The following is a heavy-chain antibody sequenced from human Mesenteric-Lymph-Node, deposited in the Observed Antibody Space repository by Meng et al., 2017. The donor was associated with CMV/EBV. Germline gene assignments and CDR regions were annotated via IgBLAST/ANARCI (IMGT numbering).Heavy chain of an antibody. D-gene: IGHD3-16*01. CDR3: TTGPYDWNY. CDR2: IKRISDGGTT. Sequence: GESLKISCTVSGFTFSYAWVSWARQAPGKGLEWVGIIKRISDGGTTDYAAPVKDRFIISRDDSKNSLYLQMNSLKAEDTAVYYCTTGPYDWNYWGQGTLVTVSS. V-gene: IGHV3-15*01. CDR1: GFTFSYAW. J-gene: IGHJ4*02.